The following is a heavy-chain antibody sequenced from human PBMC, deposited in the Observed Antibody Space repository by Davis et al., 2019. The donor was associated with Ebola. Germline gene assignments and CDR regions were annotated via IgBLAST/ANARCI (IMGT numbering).Heavy chain of an antibody. CDR1: GFTFSSYA. Sequence: GGSLRLSCAASGFTFSSYAMSWVRQAPGKGLEWVSAISGSGGSIYYADSVTGRFTISRDNSKNTLYLQMNSLRAEDTAVYYCAKGVDRPLSSSWYNWGHYYYYGMDVWGKGTTVTVSS. V-gene: IGHV3-23*01. CDR2: ISGSGGSI. J-gene: IGHJ6*04. D-gene: IGHD6-13*01. CDR3: AKGVDRPLSSSWYNWGHYYYYGMDV.